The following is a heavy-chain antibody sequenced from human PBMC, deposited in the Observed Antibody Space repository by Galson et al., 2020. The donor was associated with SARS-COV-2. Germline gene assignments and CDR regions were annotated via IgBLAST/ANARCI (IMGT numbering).Heavy chain of an antibody. V-gene: IGHV6-1*01. CDR1: GDSVSSNSAA. J-gene: IGHJ3*02. CDR3: AGMVAGANSLHI. CDR2: TYYRSKWSS. Sequence: SQTLSLTCAISGDSVSSNSAAWNWIRQSPSRGLEWLGRTYYRSKWSSDYAVSVKSRITINPDTSKNQFSLQLNSVTPEDTAMYYCAGMVAGANSLHIWGQGTMGIVSS. D-gene: IGHD1-26*01.